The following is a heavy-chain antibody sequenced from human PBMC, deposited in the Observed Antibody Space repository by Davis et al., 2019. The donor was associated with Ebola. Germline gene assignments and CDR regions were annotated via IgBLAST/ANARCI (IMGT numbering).Heavy chain of an antibody. J-gene: IGHJ4*02. CDR3: ARFAVTTSHFDY. CDR1: GFNVSGNY. V-gene: IGHV3-9*01. CDR2: ITWNGNSR. D-gene: IGHD4-11*01. Sequence: GGSLRLSCTASGFNVSGNYMSWVRQAPGKGLEWVSGITWNGNSRGYADSVKGRFTISRDNAKSSLYLQLNSLTPEDTALYYCARFAVTTSHFDYWGQGTLVTVSS.